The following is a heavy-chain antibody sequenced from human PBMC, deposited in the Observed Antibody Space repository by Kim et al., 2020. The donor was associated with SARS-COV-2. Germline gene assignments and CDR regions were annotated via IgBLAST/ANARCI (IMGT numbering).Heavy chain of an antibody. V-gene: IGHV3-23*01. D-gene: IGHD1-26*01. Sequence: GGSLRLSCVASGFTFNSRALSWVRQAPGKGLEWVASVIGSGDYSWYANSVEGRFTISRDNARDTLSLHMNSLRVDDTALYYCARSERENPGWVEPFDYWG. CDR2: VIGSGDYS. J-gene: IGHJ4*01. CDR3: ARSERENPGWVEPFDY. CDR1: GFTFNSRA.